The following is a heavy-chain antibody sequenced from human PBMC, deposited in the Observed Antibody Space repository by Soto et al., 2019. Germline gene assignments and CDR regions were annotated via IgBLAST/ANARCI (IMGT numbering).Heavy chain of an antibody. J-gene: IGHJ4*02. V-gene: IGHV3-48*02. CDR2: ISSSSSTI. CDR3: ARAGSAGYSYGKPKTYFDY. Sequence: GGSLRLSCAASGFTFSSYSMNWVRQAPGKGLEWVSYISSSSSTIYYADSVKGRFTISRDNAKNSLYLQMNSLRDEDTAVYYCARAGSAGYSYGKPKTYFDYWGQGTLVTVA. CDR1: GFTFSSYS. D-gene: IGHD5-18*01.